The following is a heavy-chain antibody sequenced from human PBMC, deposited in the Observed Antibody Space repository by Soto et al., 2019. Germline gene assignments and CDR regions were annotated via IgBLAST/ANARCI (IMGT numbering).Heavy chain of an antibody. CDR1: GFTFSSYG. Sequence: PGGSLRLSCAASGFTFSSYGMHWVRQAPGKGLEWVAVIWFDGNNKYYADSVKGRFTISRDNSKNTLYLQMDSLRAEDTAVYYCARKGHCSGGSCYQYYYYGMDVWGQGTTVTVSS. CDR2: IWFDGNNK. J-gene: IGHJ6*02. D-gene: IGHD2-15*01. CDR3: ARKGHCSGGSCYQYYYYGMDV. V-gene: IGHV3-33*01.